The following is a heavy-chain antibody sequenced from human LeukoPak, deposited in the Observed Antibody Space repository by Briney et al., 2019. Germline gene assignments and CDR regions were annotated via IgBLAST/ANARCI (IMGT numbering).Heavy chain of an antibody. CDR3: ARAGQQLVRANWYFDL. CDR1: GYTFTSYG. J-gene: IGHJ2*01. V-gene: IGHV1-18*01. Sequence: GASVKVSCKASGYTFTSYGISWVRQAPGQGLEWMGWISAYNGNTNYAQKLQGRVTMTTDTSTSTAYMELRSLRSDDTAVYYCARAGQQLVRANWYFDLWGRGTLVTVSS. D-gene: IGHD6-13*01. CDR2: ISAYNGNT.